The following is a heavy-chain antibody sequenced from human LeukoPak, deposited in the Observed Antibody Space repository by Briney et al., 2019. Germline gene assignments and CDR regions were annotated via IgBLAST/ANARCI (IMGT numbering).Heavy chain of an antibody. CDR1: GDSNSTDY. D-gene: IGHD6-13*01. V-gene: IGHV4-59*01. CDR2: VFYSGST. CDR3: ARGPNSSWLDY. Sequence: PSETLSLTCTVSGDSNSTDYWSWIRQPPGKGLEWIGYVFYSGSTRNNPSLKSRVTISLDTSKNQFSLKLSSVTAADTAVYYCARGPNSSWLDYWGQGTLVNVSS. J-gene: IGHJ4*02.